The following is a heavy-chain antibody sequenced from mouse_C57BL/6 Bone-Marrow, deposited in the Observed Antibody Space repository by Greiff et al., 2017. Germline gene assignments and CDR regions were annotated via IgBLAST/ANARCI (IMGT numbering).Heavy chain of an antibody. CDR1: GYAFSSSW. J-gene: IGHJ2*01. Sequence: QVQLQQSGPELVKPGASVKISCQASGYAFSSSWMNWVKQRPGKGLEWIGRIYPGDGDTNYNGKFKGKATLTADKSSSTAYMQLSRLTSEDSAVYFCARPHYYGSSYDYFDYWGQGTTLTVSS. V-gene: IGHV1-82*01. CDR3: ARPHYYGSSYDYFDY. D-gene: IGHD1-1*01. CDR2: IYPGDGDT.